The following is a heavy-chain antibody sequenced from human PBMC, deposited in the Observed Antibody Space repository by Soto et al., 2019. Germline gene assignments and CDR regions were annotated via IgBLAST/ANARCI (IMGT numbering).Heavy chain of an antibody. CDR2: IYESGYT. D-gene: IGHD5-18*01. CDR3: VRALRHTAMVYPWFDP. Sequence: SETPSLTCTVSGASVSTGAYYWGWVRQRPGKGLEWVGYIYESGYTYYNTSLKSRLTISLDRPNNQFSLGLTSVTAADTAVYYCVRALRHTAMVYPWFDPWGQGTLVTVSS. J-gene: IGHJ5*02. V-gene: IGHV4-31*03. CDR1: GASVSTGAYY.